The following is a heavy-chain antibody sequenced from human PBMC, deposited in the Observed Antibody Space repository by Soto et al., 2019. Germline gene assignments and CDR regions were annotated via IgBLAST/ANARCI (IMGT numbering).Heavy chain of an antibody. CDR1: GFTFSSYA. CDR2: ISYDGSNK. CDR3: ASPAGSSWYY. V-gene: IGHV3-30-3*01. D-gene: IGHD6-13*01. J-gene: IGHJ4*02. Sequence: QVQLVESGGGVVQPGRSLRLSCAASGFTFSSYAMHWVRQAPGKGLEWVAVISYDGSNKYYADSVKGRFTISRDNSKNTLYLQMNSLRAEDTAVYYCASPAGSSWYYWGQGTLVTVSS.